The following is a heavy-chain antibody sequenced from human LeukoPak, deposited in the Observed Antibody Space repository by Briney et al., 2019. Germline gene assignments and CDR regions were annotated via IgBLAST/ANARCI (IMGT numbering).Heavy chain of an antibody. D-gene: IGHD4-17*01. J-gene: IGHJ5*02. CDR1: GGSINGYY. CDR2: ISDSGST. Sequence: PSETLSLTCTGSGGSINGYYWTWIRQPPGKGLEWIGYISDSGSTNYNPSLKSRVTMSVDSSNTEFSLRLNSVIAADTAVYYCARVFRGAVTSNWFDPWGQGTLVTVSS. V-gene: IGHV4-59*01. CDR3: ARVFRGAVTSNWFDP.